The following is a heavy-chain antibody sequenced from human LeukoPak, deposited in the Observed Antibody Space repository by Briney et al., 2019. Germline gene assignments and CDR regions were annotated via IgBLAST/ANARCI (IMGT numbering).Heavy chain of an antibody. Sequence: EASVTVSCTASGYTFTNYHIAWVRQAPGQGLEWMGWVSTNDGNTVYAQRLQGRVTMTTDTSTSVAYMELRSLTSDDTAVYYCTRAPPGMTMMTDYWGQGTLVTVSS. CDR1: GYTFTNYH. CDR3: TRAPPGMTMMTDY. CDR2: VSTNDGNT. V-gene: IGHV1-18*01. J-gene: IGHJ4*02. D-gene: IGHD3-22*01.